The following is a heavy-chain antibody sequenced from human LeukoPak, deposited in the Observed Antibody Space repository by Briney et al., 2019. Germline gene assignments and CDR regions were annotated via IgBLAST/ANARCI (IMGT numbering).Heavy chain of an antibody. CDR3: ARTPWLVENWFDP. CDR2: IIPIFGTA. J-gene: IGHJ5*02. D-gene: IGHD6-19*01. CDR1: GGTFSSYA. Sequence: SVKVSCKASGGTFSSYAISWVRQAPGQGLEWMGGIIPIFGTANYAQKFQGRVTITADESTSTAYMELSSLRSEDTAVYYCARTPWLVENWFDPWGQGTLVTVSS. V-gene: IGHV1-69*01.